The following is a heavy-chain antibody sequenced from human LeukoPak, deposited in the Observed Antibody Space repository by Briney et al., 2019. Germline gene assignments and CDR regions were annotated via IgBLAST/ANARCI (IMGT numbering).Heavy chain of an antibody. CDR1: GDSITNSY. CDR2: IYYTGYT. J-gene: IGHJ4*02. CDR3: ARAPIGSVDY. Sequence: PSETLSLTCTVFGDSITNSYWTWIRLPPGKGLEWIAYIYYTGYTNYNPSLKSRVSISVDTSKNQLSLKLISVTAADTAAYYCARAPIGSVDYWGPGAQVTVSS. D-gene: IGHD1-1*01. V-gene: IGHV4-59*01.